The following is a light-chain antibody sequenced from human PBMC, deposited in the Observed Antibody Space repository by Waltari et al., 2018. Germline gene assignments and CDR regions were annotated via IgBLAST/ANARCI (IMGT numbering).Light chain of an antibody. CDR1: SLRSYY. CDR2: DKN. J-gene: IGLJ2*01. CDR3: HSRDASGVAGS. Sequence: SSELTQDPAVSVAMGQTVRITCQGDSLRSYYASWYQQRPGQAPILVIYDKNNRPSGVPDRFSGSSSHNTVSFTITGAQAEDEASYYCHSRDASGVAGSFGGGTKLTVL. V-gene: IGLV3-19*01.